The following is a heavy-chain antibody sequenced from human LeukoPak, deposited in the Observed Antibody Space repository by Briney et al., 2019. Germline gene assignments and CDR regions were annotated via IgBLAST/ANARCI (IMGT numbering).Heavy chain of an antibody. CDR3: ARVAYYYDSSGYSRAFDI. CDR2: IYYTRST. J-gene: IGHJ3*02. CDR1: GGSISSSSYY. D-gene: IGHD3-22*01. Sequence: SETLSLTCTVSGGSISSSSYYWGWISQPPGKGLEWIGSIYYTRSTYYNPSLKSRVTISVDTSKNHLSLKLSSVTAADTAVYYCARVAYYYDSSGYSRAFDIWGQGTMVTVSS. V-gene: IGHV4-39*02.